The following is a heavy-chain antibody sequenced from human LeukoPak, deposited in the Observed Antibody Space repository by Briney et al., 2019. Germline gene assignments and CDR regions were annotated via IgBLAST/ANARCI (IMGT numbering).Heavy chain of an antibody. CDR3: AKLPRGGSYHY. D-gene: IGHD1-26*01. V-gene: IGHV3-48*03. CDR1: GFTFSSYE. J-gene: IGHJ4*02. Sequence: GGSLRLSCAASGFTFSSYEMNWVRQAPGKGLEWVSYISSSGSTIYYADSVKGRFTISRDNSKNTLYLQMNSLRAEDTAVYYCAKLPRGGSYHYWGQGTLVTVSS. CDR2: ISSSGSTI.